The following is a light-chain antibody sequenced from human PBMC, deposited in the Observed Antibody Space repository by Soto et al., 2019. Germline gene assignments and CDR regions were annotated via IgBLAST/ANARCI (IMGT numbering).Light chain of an antibody. V-gene: IGLV2-8*01. CDR3: SSYAGSNNLL. CDR2: EVS. J-gene: IGLJ2*01. CDR1: SSDVGGYNF. Sequence: QSVLTQSPSASGSPGQPVTISCTGTSSDVGGYNFVSWYQQHPGKAPKLMIYEVSKRPSGVPDRFSGSKSGNTASLTVSGLQAEDEADYYCSSYAGSNNLLFGGGTKLTVL.